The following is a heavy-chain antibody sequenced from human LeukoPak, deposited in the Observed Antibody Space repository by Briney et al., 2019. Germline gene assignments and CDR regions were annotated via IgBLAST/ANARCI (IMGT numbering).Heavy chain of an antibody. CDR1: GFTFDDYA. CDR3: AKGERGIAAAPIGY. J-gene: IGHJ4*02. D-gene: IGHD6-25*01. Sequence: QPGGSLRVSCAAPGFTFDDYAMHWVRHAPGKGLERGSGISGSSGNIGYADSVKGRFTISRDNAKNSLYLQMNSLRAEDTAVYYCAKGERGIAAAPIGYWGQGTLVTVSS. V-gene: IGHV3-9*01. CDR2: ISGSSGNI.